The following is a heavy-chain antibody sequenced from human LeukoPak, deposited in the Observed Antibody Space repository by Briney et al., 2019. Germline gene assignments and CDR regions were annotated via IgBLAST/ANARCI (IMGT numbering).Heavy chain of an antibody. CDR3: VRDLILVDTPGDDFDY. CDR2: INVDGSVK. J-gene: IGHJ4*02. D-gene: IGHD4-23*01. CDR1: GFTLSNYW. Sequence: GGSLSLSCAASGFTLSNYWMHWVRQVPGKGLVWVSRINVDGSVKSYADSVKGRFTISRDNAKNTVSLQMNSLRAEDTAVYYCVRDLILVDTPGDDFDYWGQGALVTVSS. V-gene: IGHV3-74*01.